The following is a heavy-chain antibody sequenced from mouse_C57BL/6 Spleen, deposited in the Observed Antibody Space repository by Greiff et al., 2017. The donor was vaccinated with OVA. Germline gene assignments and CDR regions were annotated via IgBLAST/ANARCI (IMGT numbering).Heavy chain of an antibody. CDR1: GYSITSGYY. V-gene: IGHV3-6*01. CDR2: ISYDGSN. CDR3: ARGGGTVYAMDY. D-gene: IGHD3-3*01. Sequence: EVQLVESGPGLVKPSQSLSLTCSVTGYSITSGYYWNWIRQFPGNKLEWMGYISYDGSNNYNPSLKNRISITRDTSKNQFFLKLNSVTTEDTATYYCARGGGTVYAMDYWGQGTSVTVSS. J-gene: IGHJ4*01.